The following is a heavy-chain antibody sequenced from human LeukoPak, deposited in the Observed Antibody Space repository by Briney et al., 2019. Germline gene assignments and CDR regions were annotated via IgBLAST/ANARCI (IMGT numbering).Heavy chain of an antibody. CDR1: GLTFTTYS. CDR2: ISSGSSTI. Sequence: RGSLRLSCPASGLTFTTYSMNCARQPPGKGLDWVSFISSGSSTIYYADSVKGRFTISRDNAKNSLYLQMNRLRDEDTAVYYCARVAETQIWLRSAFDYWGQGTLVTVSS. J-gene: IGHJ4*02. V-gene: IGHV3-48*02. CDR3: ARVAETQIWLRSAFDY. D-gene: IGHD5-18*01.